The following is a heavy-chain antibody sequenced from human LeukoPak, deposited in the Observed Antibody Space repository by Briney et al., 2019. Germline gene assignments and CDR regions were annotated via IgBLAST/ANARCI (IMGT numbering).Heavy chain of an antibody. CDR3: ARDLGDTSGWYWAFDI. CDR2: IHDGVRT. CDR1: GFTFSNYA. J-gene: IGHJ3*02. V-gene: IGHV3-69-1*01. Sequence: GGSLRLSCAASGFTFSNYAMNWVRQAPGKGLEWVSTIHDGVRTYYADSVRGRFTISRDNAKNSLYLQMNSLRAEDTAVYYCARDLGDTSGWYWAFDIWGQGTMVTVSS. D-gene: IGHD6-19*01.